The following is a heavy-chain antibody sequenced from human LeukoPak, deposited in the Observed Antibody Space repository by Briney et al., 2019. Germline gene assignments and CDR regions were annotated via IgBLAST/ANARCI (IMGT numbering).Heavy chain of an antibody. V-gene: IGHV3-7*05. CDR2: IKRDGGDK. CDR3: ARGDEYATSP. J-gene: IGHJ4*02. CDR1: GFTFISFW. Sequence: PGGSLRLSCAASGFTFISFWMSWVRQAPGKGLEWVANIKRDGGDKYYVDSVKGRFSISRDNAKNSLYLHMNSLRAEDTAVYYCARGDEYATSPWGQGTLVTVSS. D-gene: IGHD2-2*01.